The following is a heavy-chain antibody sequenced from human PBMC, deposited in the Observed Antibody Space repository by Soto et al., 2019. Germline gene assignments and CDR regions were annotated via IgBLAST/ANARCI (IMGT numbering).Heavy chain of an antibody. J-gene: IGHJ4*02. CDR1: GYTFTSYA. D-gene: IGHD6-6*01. Sequence: QVQLVQSGAEVKKPGASVKVSCKASGYTFTSYAMHWVRQAPGQRLEWMGWINAGNGNTKYSQKFQGRVTITRDTSASTAYMELSSLRSEDTAVYYCARDAQYSISPSQVDYWGQGTLVTVSS. V-gene: IGHV1-3*01. CDR3: ARDAQYSISPSQVDY. CDR2: INAGNGNT.